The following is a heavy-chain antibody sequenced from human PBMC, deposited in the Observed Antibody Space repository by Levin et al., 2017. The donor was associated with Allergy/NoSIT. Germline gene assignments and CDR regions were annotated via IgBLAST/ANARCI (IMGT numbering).Heavy chain of an antibody. CDR3: ARDKTTAARPVSDY. CDR2: ITSSGDRT. D-gene: IGHD6-6*01. Sequence: GGSLRLSCAASGFSFSDYAMSWVRQAPGKGLEWVSSITSSGDRTDYADSVKGRFTISRDTSTNTLYLQMNSLRAEDTALYYCARDKTTAARPVSDYWGPGTRVTVSS. CDR1: GFSFSDYA. V-gene: IGHV3-23*01. J-gene: IGHJ4*02.